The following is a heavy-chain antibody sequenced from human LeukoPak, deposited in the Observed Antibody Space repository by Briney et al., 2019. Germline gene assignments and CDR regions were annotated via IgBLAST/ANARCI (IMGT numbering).Heavy chain of an antibody. D-gene: IGHD2-2*01. J-gene: IGHJ6*02. Sequence: ASVKVSCKASGYTFTSYDINWVRRAPGQGLEWMGWMNPNSGNTGYAQKFQGRGTMTRNTSISTAYMELSSLRSEDTAVYYCARFDIVVVPAASRHYYYYGMDVWGQGTTVTVSS. CDR2: MNPNSGNT. V-gene: IGHV1-8*01. CDR3: ARFDIVVVPAASRHYYYYGMDV. CDR1: GYTFTSYD.